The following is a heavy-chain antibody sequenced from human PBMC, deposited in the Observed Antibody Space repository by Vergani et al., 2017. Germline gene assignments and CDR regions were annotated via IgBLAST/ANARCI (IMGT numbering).Heavy chain of an antibody. D-gene: IGHD1-26*01. CDR2: IRYDGINT. CDR3: ANPLGWELPDFYYGMDV. CDR1: GFTFNTYG. J-gene: IGHJ6*02. Sequence: QVQLVESGGGVVQPGGSLRLSCAASGFTFNTYGFHWVRQAPGKGLEWVAFIRYDGINTYYVDSVRGRFNISRDDPKNTLYLNMISLRPEDTAVYYCANPLGWELPDFYYGMDVWGQGTTVTVS. V-gene: IGHV3-30*02.